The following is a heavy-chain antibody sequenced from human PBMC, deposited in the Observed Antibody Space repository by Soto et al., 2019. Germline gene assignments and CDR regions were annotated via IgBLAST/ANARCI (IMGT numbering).Heavy chain of an antibody. CDR2: ISFDGDKK. CDR3: GREDDYKYRYCNYGVDV. J-gene: IGHJ6*02. CDR1: GFTFTNYA. V-gene: IGHV3-30-3*01. Sequence: GGSLRLSCVASGFTFTNYAFHWVRQAPGKGLEWLAVISFDGDKKYYADSVKGRFIISRDNFKSTLYLQMHSLRTEDAAPYFCGREDDYKYRYCNYGVDVWGQWTTVTVSS. D-gene: IGHD4-4*01.